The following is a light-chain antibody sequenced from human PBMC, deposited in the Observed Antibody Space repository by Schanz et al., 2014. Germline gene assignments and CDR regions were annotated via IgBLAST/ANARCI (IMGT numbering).Light chain of an antibody. CDR3: AAWDDSLDAYV. Sequence: QSVLTQPPSMSGAPGQRVTISCTGSSSNIGAGYDVHWYQQLPGTAPKLLIYANSNRPSGVPDRFSNSKSGTSASLAISGLQSEDEADYYCAAWDDSLDAYVFGSGTKLTVL. J-gene: IGLJ1*01. V-gene: IGLV1-40*01. CDR1: SSNIGAGYD. CDR2: ANS.